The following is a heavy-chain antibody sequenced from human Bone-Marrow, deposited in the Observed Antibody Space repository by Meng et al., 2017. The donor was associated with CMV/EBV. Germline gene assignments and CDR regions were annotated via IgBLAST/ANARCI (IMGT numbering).Heavy chain of an antibody. CDR2: IWYDGSNK. CDR1: GFTFSSYG. CDR3: ARGKGWLQSSPAGY. V-gene: IGHV3-33*01. J-gene: IGHJ4*02. D-gene: IGHD5-24*01. Sequence: GGSLRLSCAASGFTFSSYGMHWVRQAPGKGLEWVAVIWYDGSNKYYADSVKGRFTISRDNSKNQLYLQMNSLRAEDTAVYYCARGKGWLQSSPAGYWGQGTLATVSS.